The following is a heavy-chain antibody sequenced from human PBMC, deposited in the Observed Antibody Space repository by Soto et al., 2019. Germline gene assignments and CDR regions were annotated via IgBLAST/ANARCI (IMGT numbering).Heavy chain of an antibody. CDR1: GYTFTGYY. D-gene: IGHD3-3*01. Sequence: ASVKVSCKASGYTFTGYYMHWVRQAPGQGLEWMGWINPNSGGTNYAQKFQGRVTMTRDTSISTAYMELSRLRSDDTAVYCCAMRDDFNSGTDVWGQGTSVTVSS. CDR2: INPNSGGT. J-gene: IGHJ6*02. CDR3: AMRDDFNSGTDV. V-gene: IGHV1-2*02.